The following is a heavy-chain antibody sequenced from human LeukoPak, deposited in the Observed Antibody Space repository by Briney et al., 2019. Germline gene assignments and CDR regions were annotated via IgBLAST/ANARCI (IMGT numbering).Heavy chain of an antibody. CDR2: IDWNGAST. CDR3: AREDGYNSLDY. CDR1: GFKFDDYG. J-gene: IGHJ4*02. Sequence: GGSLRLSCAASGFKFDDYGMSWVRQAPGKGLEWVSGIDWNGASTGFADSVKGRFTISRDNAKNTLYLQMNSLRAEDTAVYYCAREDGYNSLDYWGQGTLVTVSS. D-gene: IGHD5-24*01. V-gene: IGHV3-20*04.